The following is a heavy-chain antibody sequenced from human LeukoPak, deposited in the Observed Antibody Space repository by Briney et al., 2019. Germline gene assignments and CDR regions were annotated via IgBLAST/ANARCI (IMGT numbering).Heavy chain of an antibody. D-gene: IGHD2-2*01. Sequence: SVKVSCKASGGTFSSYDISWVRQAPGQGLEWMGGIIPLLGTPNYAQKFQGRVTITADKSTSTAYMDLSSLRSEDTAVYYCASGTTDIVVVPATLRNYYFDYWGQGTLVTVSS. CDR2: IIPLLGTP. J-gene: IGHJ4*02. CDR3: ASGTTDIVVVPATLRNYYFDY. CDR1: GGTFSSYD. V-gene: IGHV1-69*06.